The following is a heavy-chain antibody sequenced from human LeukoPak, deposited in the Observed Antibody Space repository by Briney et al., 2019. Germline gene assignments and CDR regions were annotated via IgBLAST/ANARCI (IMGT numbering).Heavy chain of an antibody. CDR2: IKQDGSEK. J-gene: IGHJ4*02. V-gene: IGHV3-7*01. CDR1: GFTFSSYW. CDR3: ARESAGGTIDY. Sequence: GGSLRLSRAASGFTFSSYWMSWVRQAPGKGLEWVANIKQDGSEKYYVDSVKGRFTISRDNAKNSLYLQMNSLRAEGTAVYYCARESAGGTIDYWGQGTLVTVSS. D-gene: IGHD1-26*01.